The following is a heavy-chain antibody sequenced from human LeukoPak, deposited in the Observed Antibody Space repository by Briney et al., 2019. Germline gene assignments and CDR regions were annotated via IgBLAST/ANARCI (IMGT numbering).Heavy chain of an antibody. Sequence: HAGGSLRLSCAASGFTFSSYGMHWVRQAPGKGLEWVAFIRYDGSNKYYADSVKGRFTISRDNSKNTLYLQMNSLRAEDTAVYYCATSKGATSFGRDYWGQGTLVTVSS. CDR3: ATSKGATSFGRDY. CDR2: IRYDGSNK. V-gene: IGHV3-30*02. D-gene: IGHD1-26*01. CDR1: GFTFSSYG. J-gene: IGHJ4*02.